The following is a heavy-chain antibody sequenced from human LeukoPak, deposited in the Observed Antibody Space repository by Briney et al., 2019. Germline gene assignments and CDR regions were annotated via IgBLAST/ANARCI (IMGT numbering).Heavy chain of an antibody. CDR1: GFTFSSYA. D-gene: IGHD1-14*01. CDR2: ISGSGGST. CDR3: ARANPRDYYYGMDV. Sequence: GGSLRLSCAASGFTFSSYAMSWVRQAPGKGLEWVSAISGSGGSTYYTDSVKGRFTISRDNAKNSLYLQMNSLRAEDTAVYYCARANPRDYYYGMDVWGQGTTVTVSS. J-gene: IGHJ6*02. V-gene: IGHV3-23*01.